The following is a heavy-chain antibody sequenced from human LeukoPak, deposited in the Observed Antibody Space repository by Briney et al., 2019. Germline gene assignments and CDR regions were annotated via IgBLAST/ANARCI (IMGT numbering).Heavy chain of an antibody. V-gene: IGHV3-21*01. CDR3: ARDGGYDNHYYYYYMDV. CDR1: GFTFSSYS. CDR2: ISSSSSYI. D-gene: IGHD5-12*01. J-gene: IGHJ6*03. Sequence: GGSLRLSCAASGFTFSSYSMNWVRQAPGKGLEWVSSISSSSSYIYYADSVKGRFTISRDNAKNSLYQQMNSLRAEDTAVYYCARDGGYDNHYYYYYMDVWGKGTTVTVSS.